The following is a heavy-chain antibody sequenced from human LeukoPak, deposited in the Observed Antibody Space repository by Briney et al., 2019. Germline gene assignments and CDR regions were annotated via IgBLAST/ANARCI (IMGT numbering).Heavy chain of an antibody. J-gene: IGHJ6*02. V-gene: IGHV3-7*03. CDR3: AREGVDTAYYYYYGMDV. CDR2: IKQDGSEK. D-gene: IGHD5-18*01. CDR1: GFTFSSYW. Sequence: PGGSLRLSCAASGFTFSSYWMSWVRQAPGKGLEWVANIKQDGSEKYYVDSVKGRFTISRDNAKNSLYLQMNSLRAEDTAVYYCAREGVDTAYYYYYGMDVWGQGTTVTVSS.